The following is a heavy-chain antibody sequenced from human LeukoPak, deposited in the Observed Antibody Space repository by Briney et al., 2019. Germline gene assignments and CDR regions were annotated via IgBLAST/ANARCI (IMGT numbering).Heavy chain of an antibody. CDR1: GFIFSDYE. D-gene: IGHD1-7*01. J-gene: IGHJ4*02. V-gene: IGHV3-74*03. Sequence: GGSLRLSCAASGFIFSDYEMYWVRQAPGKGLVWVSRILADGTTTMYADSEKGRFAISRDNAKNTLYLQMNSLRAEDTAAYYCARGNYGFDYWGQGTLVIVSS. CDR2: ILADGTTT. CDR3: ARGNYGFDY.